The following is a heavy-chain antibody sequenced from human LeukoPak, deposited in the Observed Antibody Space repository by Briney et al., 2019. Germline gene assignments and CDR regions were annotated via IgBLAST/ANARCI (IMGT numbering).Heavy chain of an antibody. D-gene: IGHD3-10*01. J-gene: IGHJ3*02. V-gene: IGHV3-21*01. Sequence: GGSLRLSCAASGFTLSSYSMNWVRQAPGKGLEWVSSISSSSSYIYYADSVKGRFTISRDNAKNSLYLQMNSLRAEDTAVYYCARERLVRGVIVGHDAFDIWGQGTMVTVSS. CDR3: ARERLVRGVIVGHDAFDI. CDR2: ISSSSSYI. CDR1: GFTLSSYS.